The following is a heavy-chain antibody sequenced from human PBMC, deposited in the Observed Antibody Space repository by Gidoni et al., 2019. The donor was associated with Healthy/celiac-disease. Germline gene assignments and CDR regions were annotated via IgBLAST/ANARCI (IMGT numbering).Heavy chain of an antibody. J-gene: IGHJ3*02. Sequence: QVQLVQSGAEVKKPGASVKVSCKVSGYTLTELSMHWVRQAPGKGLEWMGGFDPEDGETIYAQKFQGRVTMTEDTSTDTAYMELSSLRSEDTAVYYCATVFIVGARPLEAQLAFDIWGQGTMVTVSS. CDR2: FDPEDGET. D-gene: IGHD1-26*01. CDR1: GYTLTELS. CDR3: ATVFIVGARPLEAQLAFDI. V-gene: IGHV1-24*01.